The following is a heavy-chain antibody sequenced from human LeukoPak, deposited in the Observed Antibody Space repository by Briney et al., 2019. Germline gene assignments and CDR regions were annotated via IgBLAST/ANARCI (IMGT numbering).Heavy chain of an antibody. CDR3: ARGYCSGGSCYSVENWFDP. D-gene: IGHD2-15*01. V-gene: IGHV1-2*06. CDR1: GYTFTGYY. J-gene: IGHJ5*02. Sequence: ASVKVSCKAAGYTFTGYYMFWVRQAPGQGLEWIGRINHNSGGTNYAQKFQGRVTMTRDTSISTAYMELSRLRSDDTAVYYCARGYCSGGSCYSVENWFDPWGQGTLVTASS. CDR2: INHNSGGT.